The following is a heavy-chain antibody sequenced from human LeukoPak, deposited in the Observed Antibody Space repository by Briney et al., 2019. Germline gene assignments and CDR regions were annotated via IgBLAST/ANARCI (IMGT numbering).Heavy chain of an antibody. Sequence: GASVKVSCKASGYIFNTYGLSWVRQAPGQGLEWMGWINTNNGYTDYAQKLQGRVTMTTDTSTSTGYMELRSLRSDDTAVYYCARDTYCDSISCRFTQVQHWGQGTLVTVSS. CDR3: ARDTYCDSISCRFTQVQH. CDR1: GYIFNTYG. D-gene: IGHD2-2*01. CDR2: INTNNGYT. V-gene: IGHV1-18*01. J-gene: IGHJ1*01.